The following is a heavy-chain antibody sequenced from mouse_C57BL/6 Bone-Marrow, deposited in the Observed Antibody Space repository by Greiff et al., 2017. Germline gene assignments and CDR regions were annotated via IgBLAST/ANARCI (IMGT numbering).Heavy chain of an antibody. D-gene: IGHD2-4*01. J-gene: IGHJ4*01. V-gene: IGHV1-19*01. Sequence: EVQLLQSGPVLVKPGASVKMSCKASGYTFTDYDMNWVKQSHGKSLEWIAVINPYNGCTSYNQQVKGKATLTVDKSSSTAYMELNSLTSEDYEVYYYARIYYDWGRDYWGQGTSVTVSS. CDR1: GYTFTDYD. CDR3: ARIYYDWGRDY. CDR2: INPYNGCT.